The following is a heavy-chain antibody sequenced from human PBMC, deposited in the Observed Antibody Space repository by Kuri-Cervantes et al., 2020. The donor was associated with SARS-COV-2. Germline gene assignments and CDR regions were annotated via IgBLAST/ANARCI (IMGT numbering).Heavy chain of an antibody. CDR2: ISSSSSQR. CDR1: GFTFSTYS. CDR3: ASSPVAAPFGAFDI. J-gene: IGHJ3*02. D-gene: IGHD6-19*01. Sequence: GGSLRLSCAASGFTFSTYSMTWVRQAPGKGLEWVSSISSSSSQRYYVDSVKGRFTISRGNSKNTLYLQMNSLRAEDTAVYYCASSPVAAPFGAFDIWGQGTMVTVSS. V-gene: IGHV3-21*01.